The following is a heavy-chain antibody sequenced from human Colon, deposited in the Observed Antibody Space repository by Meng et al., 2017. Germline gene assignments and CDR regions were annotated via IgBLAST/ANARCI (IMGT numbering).Heavy chain of an antibody. V-gene: IGHV4-59*01. Sequence: GSLRLSCTVSGGSISSYYWSWTRQPPGKGLEWIGYIYYSGSTNYNPSLKSRVTISVDTSKNQFSLKLSSVTAADTAVYYCARRRSSGWDNDAFDIWGQGTMVTVSS. CDR1: GGSISSYY. J-gene: IGHJ3*02. CDR2: IYYSGST. CDR3: ARRRSSGWDNDAFDI. D-gene: IGHD6-19*01.